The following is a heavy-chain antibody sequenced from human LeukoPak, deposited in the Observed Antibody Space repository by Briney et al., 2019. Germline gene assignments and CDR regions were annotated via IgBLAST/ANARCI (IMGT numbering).Heavy chain of an antibody. Sequence: PSETLSLTCTISGGSISSYYWGWIRQPPGKGLEWIGSIYYSGSTYYNPSLKSRVTISVDTSKNQFSLKLSSVTAADTAVYYCARERRYYYDSSDYYPWGQGTLVTVSS. CDR1: GGSISSYY. D-gene: IGHD3-22*01. J-gene: IGHJ5*02. CDR2: IYYSGST. CDR3: ARERRYYYDSSDYYP. V-gene: IGHV4-39*07.